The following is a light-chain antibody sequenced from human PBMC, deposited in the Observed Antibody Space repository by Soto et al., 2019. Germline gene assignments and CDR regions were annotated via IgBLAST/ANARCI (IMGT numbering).Light chain of an antibody. Sequence: QSALTQPASVSGSPGQSITISCTGTSSDIGDYDYVSWYQHLPGKAPKLLIFDVTHRPSGVSDRFSGSKSGNTASLTISGVRPEDEADYYCCSYTDIALDVVCGGGTKLTVL. CDR3: CSYTDIALDVV. CDR2: DVT. J-gene: IGLJ2*01. CDR1: SSDIGDYDY. V-gene: IGLV2-14*01.